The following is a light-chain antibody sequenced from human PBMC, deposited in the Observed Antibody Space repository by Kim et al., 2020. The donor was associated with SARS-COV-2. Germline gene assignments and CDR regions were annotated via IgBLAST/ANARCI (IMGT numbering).Light chain of an antibody. J-gene: IGLJ1*01. CDR3: QAWDSSRCV. Sequence: SYELTQPPSVSVTPGQTASITCSGDKLEVKYDCWNQQKPGQSPVLVIYQDSKRPSGSPVRFSGSNSGNTATLTITGTQAMDEADYYCQAWDSSRCVFGSGTKVTVL. CDR1: KLEVKY. V-gene: IGLV3-1*01. CDR2: QDS.